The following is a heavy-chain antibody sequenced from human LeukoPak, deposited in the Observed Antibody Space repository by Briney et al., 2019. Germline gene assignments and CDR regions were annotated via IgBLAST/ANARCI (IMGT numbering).Heavy chain of an antibody. V-gene: IGHV3-23*01. CDR1: GFSFSSYA. CDR3: AKGGVPYYFDY. Sequence: GGSLRLSCATSGFSFSSYAMSWVRQAPGKGLEWVSAMSSSDDGRYYAASVKGRFTISRDNSKNTLYLQMNSLRAEDTAVYYCAKGGVPYYFDYWGQGTLVTVSS. J-gene: IGHJ4*02. CDR2: MSSSDDGR.